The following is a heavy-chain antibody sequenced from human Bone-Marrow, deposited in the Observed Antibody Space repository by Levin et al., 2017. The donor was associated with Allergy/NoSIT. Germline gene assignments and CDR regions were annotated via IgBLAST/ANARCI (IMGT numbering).Heavy chain of an antibody. Sequence: RTGGSLRLSCAASGFTFSTYAMHWARQAPGKGLEWLTFISHDGTHRYYADSVKGRITISRDNSKNTLYLQMNSMRPEDTAVSYCARPTNAYGDPMMSYFDSWGRGTLVTVSS. CDR3: ARPTNAYGDPMMSYFDS. J-gene: IGHJ4*02. D-gene: IGHD4-17*01. CDR2: ISHDGTHR. CDR1: GFTFSTYA. V-gene: IGHV3-30-3*01.